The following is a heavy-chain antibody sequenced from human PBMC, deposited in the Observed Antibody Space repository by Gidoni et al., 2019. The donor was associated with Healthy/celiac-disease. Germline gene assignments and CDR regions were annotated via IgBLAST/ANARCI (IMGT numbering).Heavy chain of an antibody. V-gene: IGHV3-33*01. D-gene: IGHD1-26*01. J-gene: IGHJ4*02. CDR1: GFTFSSYG. CDR2: IWYDGSNK. Sequence: QVQLVESGGGVVQPGRSLRLSWAASGFTFSSYGMHGVRQAPGKGLEWVAVIWYDGSNKYYADSVKGRFTISRDNSENTLYLQMNSLRAEDTAVYYCARDGDQWELLGYYFDYWGQGTLVTVSS. CDR3: ARDGDQWELLGYYFDY.